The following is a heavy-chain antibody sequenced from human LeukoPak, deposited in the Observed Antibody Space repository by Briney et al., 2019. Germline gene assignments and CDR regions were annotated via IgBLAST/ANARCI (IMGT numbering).Heavy chain of an antibody. D-gene: IGHD3-10*01. Sequence: GGSLRLSCAASGFTFSSYGMHWVRQAPGKGLEWVAVIWHDGGNKYYADSVRGRFTISGDNSKNTLYLQMNSLRAEDTAVYYCAKTYGSGSIPSYYFDYWGQGTLVTVSS. J-gene: IGHJ4*02. CDR3: AKTYGSGSIPSYYFDY. CDR1: GFTFSSYG. CDR2: IWHDGGNK. V-gene: IGHV3-33*06.